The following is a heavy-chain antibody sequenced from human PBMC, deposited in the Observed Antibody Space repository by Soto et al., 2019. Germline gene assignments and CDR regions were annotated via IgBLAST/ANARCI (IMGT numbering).Heavy chain of an antibody. D-gene: IGHD3-10*01. Sequence: SVKVSCKASGGTFSSYAISWLRQSPGQGLEWMGGIIPIFGTANYAQKFQGRVTITADGSTSAAYMELSSLRSEDTAVYYCASGAGPGYYGMDVWGQGTTVTVSS. CDR3: ASGAGPGYYGMDV. V-gene: IGHV1-69*13. J-gene: IGHJ6*02. CDR2: IIPIFGTA. CDR1: GGTFSSYA.